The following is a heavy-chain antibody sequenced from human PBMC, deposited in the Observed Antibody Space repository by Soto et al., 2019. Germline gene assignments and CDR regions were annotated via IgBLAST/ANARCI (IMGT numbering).Heavy chain of an antibody. J-gene: IGHJ4*01. D-gene: IGHD3-3*01. V-gene: IGHV4-4*02. CDR1: GGSISNNNW. CDR3: ARFLPGFVGEHEAFDF. CDR2: IYHSGNT. Sequence: QVQLQESGPGLVKPSGTLSLTCTVSGGSISNNNWWSWVRQTPEKGLEWIGQIYHSGNTNYNPSLKSRVSMSVDKSKNQFSLKMNSATAADTAVYYCARFLPGFVGEHEAFDFWGHGTLVTVSS.